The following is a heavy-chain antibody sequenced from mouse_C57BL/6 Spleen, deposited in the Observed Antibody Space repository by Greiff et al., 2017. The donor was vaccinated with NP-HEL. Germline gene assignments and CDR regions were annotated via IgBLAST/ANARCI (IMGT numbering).Heavy chain of an antibody. CDR2: IHPNSGST. CDR1: GYTFTSYW. V-gene: IGHV1-64*01. CDR3: ARSEYYGLDY. J-gene: IGHJ2*01. Sequence: QVQLQQPGAELVKPGASVKLSCKASGYTFTSYWLPWVKQGPGQGLGWIGMIHPNSGSTNYNEKFKSKATLTVDKSSSTAYMQLSSLTSEDSAVYYCARSEYYGLDYWGQGTTLTVSS. D-gene: IGHD1-1*02.